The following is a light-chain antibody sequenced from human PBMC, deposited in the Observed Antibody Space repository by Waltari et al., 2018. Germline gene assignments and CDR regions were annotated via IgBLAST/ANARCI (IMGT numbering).Light chain of an antibody. V-gene: IGKV4-1*01. CDR2: WAS. J-gene: IGKJ5*01. CDR1: QSVLFSSNNKNY. CDR3: QQYYSIPIT. Sequence: DIVMTQSPDSLAVSLGERATIHCKSSQSVLFSSNNKNYLAWYQQKPGQPPKLLIYWASTRESGVPDRFSGSGSGTDFTLTISSLQAEDVAVYYCQQYYSIPITFGQGTRLEIK.